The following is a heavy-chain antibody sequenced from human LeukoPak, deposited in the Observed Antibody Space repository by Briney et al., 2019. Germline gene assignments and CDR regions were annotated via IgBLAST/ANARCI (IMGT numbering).Heavy chain of an antibody. V-gene: IGHV4-34*01. CDR2: INHSGST. Sequence: SETLSLTCAVYGGSFSGYYWSWIRQPPGKGLEWIGEINHSGSTNYNPSLKSRVTISVDTSKNQFSLKLSSVTAADTAVYYCARVITMVRGVILTYFDYWGQGTLVTVSS. CDR3: ARVITMVRGVILTYFDY. D-gene: IGHD3-10*01. CDR1: GGSFSGYY. J-gene: IGHJ4*02.